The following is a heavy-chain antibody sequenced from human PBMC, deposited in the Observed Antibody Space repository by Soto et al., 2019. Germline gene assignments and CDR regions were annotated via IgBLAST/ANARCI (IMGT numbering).Heavy chain of an antibody. D-gene: IGHD2-2*01. CDR1: GFTFSSYW. CDR2: IHSDGSGT. V-gene: IGHV3-74*01. CDR3: ARVGYCSSTSCYGDNWYFDL. J-gene: IGHJ2*01. Sequence: EVQLVESGGDLVQPGGSLRLSCAASGFTFSSYWMHWVRQAPGEGLVWVSRIHSDGSGTSYADSVKGRFTISRDNAKNTLYLQMYSLRAEDTAVYYCARVGYCSSTSCYGDNWYFDLWGRGTLVTVSS.